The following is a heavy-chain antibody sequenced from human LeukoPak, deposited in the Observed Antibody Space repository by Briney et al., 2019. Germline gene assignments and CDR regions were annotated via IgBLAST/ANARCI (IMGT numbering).Heavy chain of an antibody. CDR1: GYTFSNFG. J-gene: IGHJ4*02. V-gene: IGHV1-18*01. D-gene: IGHD2-2*01. CDR3: ARDGTSTGDY. Sequence: ASVKVSCKTSGYTFSNFGINWVRQAPGQGLEWMGWISGNNDNPNYGQKFQGRFTVTTDSFTSTAYMELRNLRFDDTAVYYCARDGTSTGDYWGQGTLVTVSS. CDR2: ISGNNDNP.